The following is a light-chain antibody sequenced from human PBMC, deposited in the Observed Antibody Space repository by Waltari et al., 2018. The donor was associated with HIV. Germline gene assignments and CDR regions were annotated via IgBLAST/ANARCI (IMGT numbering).Light chain of an antibody. CDR3: CSYADTYFVL. Sequence: QSALTQPRSVSGSPGPSVTISFTGTRSDVGAYNYVSWYQHHPNKGPKLLIYDVNKRPSGVPDRFSGSKSGNTASLTISGLQAEDEADYYCCSYADTYFVLFGGRTKLTVL. CDR2: DVN. CDR1: RSDVGAYNY. V-gene: IGLV2-11*01. J-gene: IGLJ2*01.